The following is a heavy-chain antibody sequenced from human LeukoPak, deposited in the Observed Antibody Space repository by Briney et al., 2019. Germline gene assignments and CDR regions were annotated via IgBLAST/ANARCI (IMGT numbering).Heavy chain of an antibody. D-gene: IGHD4-17*01. J-gene: IGHJ4*02. Sequence: GGSLRLSCAASGFTFSNYAMSWVRQAPGKGLEWVSTLSGSATSTYYADSVKGQFTISRDNSKNTLYLQMNSLRAEDTAVYYCARASVTTSDYFDYWGQGTLVTVSS. CDR2: LSGSATST. CDR3: ARASVTTSDYFDY. V-gene: IGHV3-23*01. CDR1: GFTFSNYA.